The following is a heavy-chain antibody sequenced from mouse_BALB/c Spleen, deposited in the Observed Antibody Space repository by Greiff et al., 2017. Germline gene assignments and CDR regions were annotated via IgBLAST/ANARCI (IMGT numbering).Heavy chain of an antibody. V-gene: IGHV1-39*01. Sequence: VHVKQSGPELEKPGASVKISCKASGYSFTGYNMNWVKQSNGKSLEWIGNIDPYYGGTSYNQKFKGKATLTVDKSSSTAYMQLKSLTSEDSAVYYCATYYGNYWYFDVWGAGTTVTVSS. CDR2: IDPYYGGT. CDR3: ATYYGNYWYFDV. D-gene: IGHD2-10*01. J-gene: IGHJ1*01. CDR1: GYSFTGYN.